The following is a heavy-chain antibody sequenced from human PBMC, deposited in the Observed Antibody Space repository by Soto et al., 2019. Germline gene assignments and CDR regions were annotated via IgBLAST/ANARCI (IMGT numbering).Heavy chain of an antibody. CDR1: GGTFSSYA. V-gene: IGHV1-69*13. Sequence: ASVKVSCKASGGTFSSYAISWVRQAPGQGLEWMGGIIPIFGTANYAQKFQGRVTITADESTNTAYMELSSLRSEDTAVYYCARRDYSSNWFDPWGQGTLVTVSS. CDR2: IIPIFGTA. D-gene: IGHD4-17*01. CDR3: ARRDYSSNWFDP. J-gene: IGHJ5*02.